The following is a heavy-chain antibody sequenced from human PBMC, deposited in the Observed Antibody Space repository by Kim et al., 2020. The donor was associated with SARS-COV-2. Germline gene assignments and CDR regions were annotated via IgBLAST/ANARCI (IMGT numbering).Heavy chain of an antibody. Sequence: GGSLRLSCAASGFTFSNYAMSWVRQAPGKGLEWVSAISGSGGSGGSTYYADSVKGRFTISRDNSKNTLYLQMNSLRAEDTAVYHCAKDACSGSNCYYGPWGQGTLVTVSS. D-gene: IGHD2-15*01. V-gene: IGHV3-23*01. CDR2: ISGSGGSGGST. CDR1: GFTFSNYA. CDR3: AKDACSGSNCYYGP. J-gene: IGHJ5*02.